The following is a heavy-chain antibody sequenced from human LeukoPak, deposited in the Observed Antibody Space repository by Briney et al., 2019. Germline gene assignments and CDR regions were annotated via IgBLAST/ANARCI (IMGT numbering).Heavy chain of an antibody. Sequence: GGSLRLSCAASGFTFSSYAMSWVRQAPGKGLEWVANIKQDGSEKYYVDSVKGRFTISRDNSKNTLYLQMNSLRAEDTAVYYCAKDRRWELLLDYWGQGTLVTVSS. CDR3: AKDRRWELLLDY. J-gene: IGHJ4*02. CDR2: IKQDGSEK. CDR1: GFTFSSYA. D-gene: IGHD1-26*01. V-gene: IGHV3-7*01.